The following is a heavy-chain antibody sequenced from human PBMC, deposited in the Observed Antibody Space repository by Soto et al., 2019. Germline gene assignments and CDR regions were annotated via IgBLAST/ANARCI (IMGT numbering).Heavy chain of an antibody. CDR2: ISAYNGNT. Sequence: GASVKVSCKASGYTFTSYGISWVRQAPGQGLEWMGWISAYNGNTNYAQKLQGRVTMTTDTSTSTAYMELRSLRSDDTAVYYCARHRDYGGNYYYYYGMDVWGQGTTVTVSS. CDR3: ARHRDYGGNYYYYYGMDV. CDR1: GYTFTSYG. V-gene: IGHV1-18*04. J-gene: IGHJ6*02. D-gene: IGHD4-17*01.